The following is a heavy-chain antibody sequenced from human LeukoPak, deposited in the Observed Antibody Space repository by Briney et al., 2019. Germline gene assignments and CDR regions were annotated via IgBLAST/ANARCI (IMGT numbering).Heavy chain of an antibody. J-gene: IGHJ4*02. CDR2: ISSDGKVI. D-gene: IGHD3-16*01. V-gene: IGHV3-48*03. Sequence: EPGGSLRLSCAASGFTFSSYEMNWVRQAPGKGLEWVSYISSDGKVIYYADSVRGRFTISRDNAKSSLYLQVASLRVEDTAFYYCVRDSSAWGRAGFDYWGQGILVTVSS. CDR1: GFTFSSYE. CDR3: VRDSSAWGRAGFDY.